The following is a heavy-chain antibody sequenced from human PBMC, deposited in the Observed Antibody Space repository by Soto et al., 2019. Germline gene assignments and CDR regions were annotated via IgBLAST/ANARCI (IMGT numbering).Heavy chain of an antibody. CDR2: IYYTGSP. Sequence: LSLTCSVSGGSISSYYWSWVRQPPGKTLEWIGYIYYTGSPNYNPSLKSRVLMSVDTSKNQISLNLTSATAADTAVYYCARGVGSSPSRFWGPGTLVTVSS. V-gene: IGHV4-59*01. D-gene: IGHD5-12*01. CDR1: GGSISSYY. CDR3: ARGVGSSPSRF. J-gene: IGHJ4*02.